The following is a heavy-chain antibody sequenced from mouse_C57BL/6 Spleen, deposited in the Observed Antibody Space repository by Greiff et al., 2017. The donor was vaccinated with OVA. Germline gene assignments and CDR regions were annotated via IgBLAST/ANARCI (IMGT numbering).Heavy chain of an antibody. CDR3: ARNHYYGSSWFAY. CDR1: GFNIKNTY. V-gene: IGHV14-3*01. Sequence: VHVKQSVAELVRPGASVKLSCTASGFNIKNTYMHWVKQRLEQGLEWIGRIDPANGNTKYAPKFQGKATITADTSSNTAYLQLSSLTSEDTAIYYCARNHYYGSSWFAYWGQGTLVTVSA. CDR2: IDPANGNT. J-gene: IGHJ3*01. D-gene: IGHD1-1*01.